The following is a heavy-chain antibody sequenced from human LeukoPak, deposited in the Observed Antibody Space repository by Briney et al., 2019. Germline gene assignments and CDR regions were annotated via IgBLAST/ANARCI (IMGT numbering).Heavy chain of an antibody. CDR2: MNPNSGNT. J-gene: IGHJ4*02. CDR3: ARGSPHYYDSSGDINFDY. CDR1: GYTFTSYD. D-gene: IGHD3-22*01. Sequence: ASVKVSCKASGYTFTSYDISWVRQATGQGLEWMGWMNPNSGNTGYAQKFQGRVTMTRNTSISTAYMELSSLRSEDTAVYYCARGSPHYYDSSGDINFDYWGQGTLVTVSS. V-gene: IGHV1-8*01.